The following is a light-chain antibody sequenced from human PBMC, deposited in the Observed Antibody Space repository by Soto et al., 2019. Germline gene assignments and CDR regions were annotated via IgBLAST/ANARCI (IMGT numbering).Light chain of an antibody. V-gene: IGLV2-14*01. J-gene: IGLJ1*01. CDR2: EVS. Sequence: QSVLTQPASVSGSAGQSITISCTGRSSDVGGYDYVSWSQIHPGKAPNPMVFEVSNRPSAVSSRFSGSKSGNTASLTISGLQAEVEADYFCSSYTISTADRFGTGPKVTV. CDR1: SSDVGGYDY. CDR3: SSYTISTADR.